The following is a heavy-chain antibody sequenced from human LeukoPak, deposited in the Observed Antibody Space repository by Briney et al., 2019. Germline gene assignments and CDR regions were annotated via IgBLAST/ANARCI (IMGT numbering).Heavy chain of an antibody. J-gene: IGHJ4*02. CDR3: AKGLTFGGVIIIPDY. CDR1: GFTFCSYA. CDR2: ISGSGGST. D-gene: IGHD3-16*02. V-gene: IGHV3-23*01. Sequence: PGGSLRLSCAASGFTFCSYAMSWVRQAPGKGLEWVSAISGSGGSTYYTDSVKGRFTISRDNSKNTLYLQMNSLRAEDTAVYYCAKGLTFGGVIIIPDYWGQGTLVTVSS.